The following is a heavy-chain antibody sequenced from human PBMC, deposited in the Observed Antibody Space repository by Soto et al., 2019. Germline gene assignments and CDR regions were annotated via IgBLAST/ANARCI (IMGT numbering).Heavy chain of an antibody. CDR1: GYSFTTHA. CDR2: INTGNGNT. CDR3: ARGEQLYHYYYGMDV. J-gene: IGHJ6*02. V-gene: IGHV1-3*04. Sequence: ASLQVSFNASGYSFTTHAMIWVRQAPGQRPEWMGWINTGNGNTRYSPKFQGRVNITRDTSASTAYMELSSLKSEDTAVYYCARGEQLYHYYYGMDVWGQGSTVTVSS.